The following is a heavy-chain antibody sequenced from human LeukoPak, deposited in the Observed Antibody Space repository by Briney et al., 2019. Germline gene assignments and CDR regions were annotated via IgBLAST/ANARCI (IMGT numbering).Heavy chain of an antibody. Sequence: GGSLRLSCEGSGFSVSTKYMNWVRQAPGKGLEWVSILYSGSTTYYTDSVKGRFTVSRDDSKNTLYLHMNSLGVEDTAVYYCARVGDHYHWYLDVWGRGTLVTASS. J-gene: IGHJ2*01. CDR2: LYSGSTT. CDR1: GFSVSTKY. V-gene: IGHV3-53*01. CDR3: ARVGDHYHWYLDV. D-gene: IGHD3-10*01.